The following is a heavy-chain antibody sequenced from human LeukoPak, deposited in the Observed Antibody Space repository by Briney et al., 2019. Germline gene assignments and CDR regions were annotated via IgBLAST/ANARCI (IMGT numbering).Heavy chain of an antibody. J-gene: IGHJ4*02. CDR1: GFTFDDYG. V-gene: IGHV3-20*04. D-gene: IGHD1-26*01. CDR2: INWNGGST. CDR3: VRGGGPSGSYYFDY. Sequence: GGSLRLSCAASGFTFDDYGMSWVRQAPGKGLEWVSGINWNGGSTGYADSVKGRFTISRDNAKNSLYLQMNSLRAEDTALYYCVRGGGPSGSYYFDYWGQGTLVTVSS.